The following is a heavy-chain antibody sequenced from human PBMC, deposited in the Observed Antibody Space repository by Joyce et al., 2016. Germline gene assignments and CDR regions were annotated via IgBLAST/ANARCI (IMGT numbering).Heavy chain of an antibody. Sequence: EVQLVESGGGLVQPGGSLRLSCATSGFTFNTYSMNWVRQAPGKGLDWVSYSSRSSNTIYYVDSVKGRFTNSRDNAKNSLYLQMNSLRAEDTAVYFCARATSYYFYYYMDVWGKGTTVTVSS. CDR1: GFTFNTYS. J-gene: IGHJ6*03. V-gene: IGHV3-48*01. CDR3: ARATSYYFYYYMDV. CDR2: SSRSSNTI.